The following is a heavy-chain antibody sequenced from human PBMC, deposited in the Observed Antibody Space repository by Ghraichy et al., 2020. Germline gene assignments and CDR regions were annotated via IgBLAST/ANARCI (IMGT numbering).Heavy chain of an antibody. J-gene: IGHJ4*02. V-gene: IGHV3-53*04. Sequence: GESLNISCAASGFTVSSNYMSWVRQAPGKGLEWVSVIYSSGNTYYADSVEGRFTISRHNSQNTLFLQMNSLRPEDTAVYYCASLPRGEYWGQGTLVTVSS. CDR1: GFTVSSNY. D-gene: IGHD3-10*01. CDR3: ASLPRGEY. CDR2: IYSSGNT.